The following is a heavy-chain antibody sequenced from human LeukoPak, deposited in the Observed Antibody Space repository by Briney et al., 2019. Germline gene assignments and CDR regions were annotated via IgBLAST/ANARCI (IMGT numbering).Heavy chain of an antibody. D-gene: IGHD2-15*01. CDR3: AKNVVVKRYIDY. V-gene: IGHV3-23*01. CDR2: ISGSGRTT. Sequence: GGSLRLSCAAYGFTFSNHAMSWVRQTPGKGLQWVSVISGSGRTTEYADSVKGRFTISRDNSKNTLSLQMNSLRVEDTAIYYCAKNVVVKRYIDYWGQGTLVTVSS. J-gene: IGHJ4*02. CDR1: GFTFSNHA.